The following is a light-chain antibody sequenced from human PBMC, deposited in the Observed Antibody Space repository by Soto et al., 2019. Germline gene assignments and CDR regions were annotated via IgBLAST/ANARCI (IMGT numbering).Light chain of an antibody. J-gene: IGLJ1*01. CDR3: NSYTSSSTYV. CDR2: DVS. CDR1: TSDVGRYNY. V-gene: IGLV2-14*01. Sequence: QSALTQPASVSGSPGQSITISCTGTTSDVGRYNYVSWYQQHPGKAPKLIIYDVSNRPSGVSNRFSGSKSGNTASLTISGLQADDEADYYCNSYTSSSTYVLGTGTKVTVL.